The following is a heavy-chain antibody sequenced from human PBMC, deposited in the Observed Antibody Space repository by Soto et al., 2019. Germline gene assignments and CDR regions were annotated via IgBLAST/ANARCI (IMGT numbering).Heavy chain of an antibody. V-gene: IGHV3-33*01. CDR1: GFPFSNYG. J-gene: IGHJ6*02. D-gene: IGHD1-26*01. CDR3: ASDLVGASDSYGLDV. CDR2: IWHDGNNK. Sequence: HPAGCLRLAFASSGFPFSNYGMHWVRRAPGKGLEWVAIIWHDGNNKYYADSVRGRFIISRDNSKNRLYLQMNSLRAEDTAVYYCASDLVGASDSYGLDVWGQGTSVSVS.